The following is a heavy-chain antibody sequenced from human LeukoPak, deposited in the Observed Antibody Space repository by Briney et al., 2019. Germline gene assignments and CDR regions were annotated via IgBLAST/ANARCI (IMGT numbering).Heavy chain of an antibody. V-gene: IGHV4-30-2*01. J-gene: IGHJ4*02. CDR2: IYHSGST. CDR3: ARERLYGDYPADFDY. D-gene: IGHD4-17*01. Sequence: SETLSPTCAVSGGSISSGGYSWSWIRQPPGKGLEWIGYIYHSGSTYYNPSLKSRVTISVDRSKNQFSLKLSSVTAADTAVYYCARERLYGDYPADFDYWGQGTLVIVSS. CDR1: GGSISSGGYS.